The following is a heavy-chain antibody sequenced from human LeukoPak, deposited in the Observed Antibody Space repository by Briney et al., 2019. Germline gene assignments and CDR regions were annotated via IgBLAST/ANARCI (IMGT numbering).Heavy chain of an antibody. D-gene: IGHD2-2*01. CDR2: ISSSGSPI. CDR3: ARGARPVAMRNYFDY. CDR1: GFTFSDYY. Sequence: GGSLTLSCAASGFTFSDYYMSWIRQAPGKGLEWVSYISSSGSPIYYADSVKGRFTISRDNAKNSLYLQMNSLRAEDTAVYYCARGARPVAMRNYFDYWGQGTLVTVSS. J-gene: IGHJ4*02. V-gene: IGHV3-11*01.